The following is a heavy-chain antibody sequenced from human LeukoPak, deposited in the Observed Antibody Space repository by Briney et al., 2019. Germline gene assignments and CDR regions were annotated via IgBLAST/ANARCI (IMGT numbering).Heavy chain of an antibody. CDR1: GGSISSYY. J-gene: IGHJ6*03. Sequence: SETLSLTCTVSGGSISSYYWSWIRQPPGKGLEWIGYIYTSGITNYNPSLKSRVTISVDTSKNQFSLKLSSVTAAGTAVYYCARLPPRTDYFYYMDVWGKGTTVTVSS. CDR3: ARLPPRTDYFYYMDV. V-gene: IGHV4-4*09. D-gene: IGHD1/OR15-1a*01. CDR2: IYTSGIT.